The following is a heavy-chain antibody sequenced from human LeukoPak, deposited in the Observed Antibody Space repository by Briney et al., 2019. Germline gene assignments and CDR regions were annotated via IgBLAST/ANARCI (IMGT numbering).Heavy chain of an antibody. CDR3: AKDHSSSWYYFDY. D-gene: IGHD6-13*01. CDR1: GFTFSSYA. J-gene: IGHJ4*02. V-gene: IGHV3-23*01. CDR2: ISGSGGST. Sequence: GGSLRLSCAASGFTFSSYALSWVRQAPGKGLEGVSAISGSGGSTYYADSVKGRFTISRDNSKNTLYLQMSSLRAEDTAVYYCAKDHSSSWYYFDYWGQGTLVTVSS.